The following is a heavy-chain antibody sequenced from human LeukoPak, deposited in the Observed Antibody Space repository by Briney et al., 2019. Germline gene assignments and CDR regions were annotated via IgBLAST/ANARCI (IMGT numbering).Heavy chain of an antibody. CDR2: ISSSGSTI. CDR1: GFTFSDYY. V-gene: IGHV3-11*01. J-gene: IGHJ1*01. D-gene: IGHD4-17*01. Sequence: GGSLGLSCAASGFTFSDYYMSWIRQAPGKGLEWVSYISSSGSTIYYADSVKGRFTISRDNAKNSLYLQMNSLRAEDTAVYYCASNRYGDYVSLVYFQHWGQGTLVTVSS. CDR3: ASNRYGDYVSLVYFQH.